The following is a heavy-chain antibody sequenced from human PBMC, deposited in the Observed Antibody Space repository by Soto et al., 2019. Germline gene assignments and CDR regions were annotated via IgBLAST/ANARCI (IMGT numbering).Heavy chain of an antibody. CDR3: ASFGGYTNPRIHRYV. V-gene: IGHV4-39*01. CDR2: IYYSGSP. J-gene: IGHJ6*04. D-gene: IGHD6-13*01. CDR1: GGSINRSTYH. Sequence: QLQLQESGPGLVKPSETLSLACSVSGGSINRSTYHWGWIRQPPGKGLEWIGSIYYSGSPYYNPSLKSRVTISIDTSRNQFSLKLSSVTTADTAVYYCASFGGYTNPRIHRYVWGKGTTVTASS.